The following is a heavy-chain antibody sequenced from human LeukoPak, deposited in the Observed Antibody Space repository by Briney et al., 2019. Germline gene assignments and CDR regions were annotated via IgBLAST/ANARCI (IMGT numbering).Heavy chain of an antibody. J-gene: IGHJ4*02. CDR3: ARQENYNFWSGYLGYFDY. D-gene: IGHD3-3*01. V-gene: IGHV1-46*03. CDR2: INHSGGST. CDR1: GYTFTSYY. Sequence: GASVKVSCKASGYTFTSYYMHWVRQAPGQGLEWMGVINHSGGSTSYAQKFQGRVTMTRDTSTSTVYMELSSLRSEDTAVYYCARQENYNFWSGYLGYFDYWGQGTLVTVSS.